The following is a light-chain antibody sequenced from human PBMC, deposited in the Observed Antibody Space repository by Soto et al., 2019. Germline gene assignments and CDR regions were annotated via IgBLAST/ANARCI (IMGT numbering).Light chain of an antibody. CDR1: QDIQNE. Sequence: AIQMTQSPSSLSASVGDRVTIACRASQDIQNELGWYQQKPGKAPKVLIYGASTLQSGVPSRFSGGGSGTDFTLTISILQPEDFATYYCLQDHNYPRTFDQGTKVEIK. CDR3: LQDHNYPRT. V-gene: IGKV1-6*01. CDR2: GAS. J-gene: IGKJ1*01.